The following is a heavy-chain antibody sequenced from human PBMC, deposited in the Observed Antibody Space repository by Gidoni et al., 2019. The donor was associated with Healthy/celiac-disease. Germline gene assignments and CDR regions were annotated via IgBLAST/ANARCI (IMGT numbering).Heavy chain of an antibody. Sequence: EVQLVESGGGLVQPGGSLKISCAAYGFTFSGSAMHWVRQASGKGLEWVGRIRSKANSYATAYAASVKGRFTISLDDSKNTAYLQMNSLKTEDTAVYYCTRALYDFWSGYSKTSYSYGMDVWGQGTTVTVSS. V-gene: IGHV3-73*01. CDR1: GFTFSGSA. CDR2: IRSKANSYAT. J-gene: IGHJ6*02. D-gene: IGHD3-3*01. CDR3: TRALYDFWSGYSKTSYSYGMDV.